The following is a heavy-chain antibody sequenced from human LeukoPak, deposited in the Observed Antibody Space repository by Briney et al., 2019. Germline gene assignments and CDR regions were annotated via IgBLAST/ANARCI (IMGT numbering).Heavy chain of an antibody. CDR2: ISSNGGST. V-gene: IGHV3-64*02. D-gene: IGHD3-10*01. CDR1: GFTFRSYA. CDR3: ARGTELEWRLVDY. J-gene: IGHJ4*02. Sequence: QPGGSLRLSCAASGFTFRSYAMHWVRQAPGKGLEYVSGISSNGGSTYYADSVKGRFTISRDNSKNTLYLQMGSLRAEDMAVYYCARGTELEWRLVDYWGQGTLVTVSS.